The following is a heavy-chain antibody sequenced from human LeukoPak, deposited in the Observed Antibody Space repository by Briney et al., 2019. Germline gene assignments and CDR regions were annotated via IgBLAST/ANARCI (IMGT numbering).Heavy chain of an antibody. CDR1: GGSFSGYY. CDR3: ARDLGYYDSSGYYLVLSAFDI. CDR2: INHSGST. D-gene: IGHD3-22*01. V-gene: IGHV4-34*01. J-gene: IGHJ3*02. Sequence: SETLSLTCAVYGGSFSGYYWSWIRQPPGKGLEWIGEINHSGSTNYNPSLKSRVTISVDTSKNQFSLKLSSVTAADTAVYYCARDLGYYDSSGYYLVLSAFDIWGQGTMVTVSS.